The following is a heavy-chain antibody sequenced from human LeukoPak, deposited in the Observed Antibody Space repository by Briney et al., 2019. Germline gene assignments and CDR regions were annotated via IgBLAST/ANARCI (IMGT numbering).Heavy chain of an antibody. CDR1: GGSISTTNYY. Sequence: SETLSLTCTVSGGSISTTNYYWGWIRQSPGKGLEWFGCVYYSGSTYYNPSLKSRVTISVDTSKNQFSLKLSSVTPADTAVYYCARGATSSSWSNSNWFDPWGQGTLVTVSS. J-gene: IGHJ5*02. D-gene: IGHD6-13*01. V-gene: IGHV4-39*07. CDR2: VYYSGST. CDR3: ARGATSSSWSNSNWFDP.